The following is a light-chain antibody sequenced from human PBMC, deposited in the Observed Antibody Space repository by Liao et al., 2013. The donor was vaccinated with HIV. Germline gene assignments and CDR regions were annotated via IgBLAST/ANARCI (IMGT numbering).Light chain of an antibody. V-gene: IGLV3-25*03. CDR2: KDR. CDR1: NIGRKT. CDR3: LSADNSSPFVV. J-gene: IGLJ2*01. Sequence: SYVLTQPPSVSAAPGKTARITCGGNNIGRKTVHWYQQKPGQAPVLVIYKDRERPSGIPERFSASSSGTTVTLTISGVQAEDEADYYCLSADNSSPFVVFGGGTKLTVL.